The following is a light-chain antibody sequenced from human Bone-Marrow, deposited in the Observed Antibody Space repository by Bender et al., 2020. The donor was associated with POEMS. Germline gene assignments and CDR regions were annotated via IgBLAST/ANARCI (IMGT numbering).Light chain of an antibody. V-gene: IGLV3-25*01. J-gene: IGLJ2*01. CDR3: QVWDSSFVV. Sequence: PGQAPVVVIYKDSERPSGIPERFSGSNSGTTVTLTIDGVQAEDEADYYCQVWDSSFVVFGGGTKLTVV. CDR2: KDS.